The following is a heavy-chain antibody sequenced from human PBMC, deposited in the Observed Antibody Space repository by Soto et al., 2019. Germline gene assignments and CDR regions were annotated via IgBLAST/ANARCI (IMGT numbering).Heavy chain of an antibody. V-gene: IGHV3-53*04. CDR2: IYSGGST. J-gene: IGHJ6*03. CDR1: GFTVSSNY. Sequence: GGSLRLSCAASGFTVSSNYMSWVRQAPGKGLEWVSVIYSGGSTYYADSVKGRFTISRHNSKNTLYLQMNSLRAEDTAVYYSARGSSGLYYYYYYYMDVWGKGTTVTVSS. D-gene: IGHD6-19*01. CDR3: ARGSSGLYYYYYYYMDV.